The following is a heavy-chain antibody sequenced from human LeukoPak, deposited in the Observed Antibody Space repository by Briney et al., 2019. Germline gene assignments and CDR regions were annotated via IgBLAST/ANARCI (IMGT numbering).Heavy chain of an antibody. J-gene: IGHJ6*02. D-gene: IGHD3-10*01. CDR1: GGSFSGYY. Sequence: KPSETLSLTCAVYGGSFSGYYWSWIRQPPGKGLEWLGEINHSGSTNYNPSLKSRVTISVETSKNQFSLKLSSVTAADTAVYYCARGNTMVRGVKIDYYRMYVWCQGTTVTVSS. CDR3: ARGNTMVRGVKIDYYRMYV. CDR2: INHSGST. V-gene: IGHV4-34*01.